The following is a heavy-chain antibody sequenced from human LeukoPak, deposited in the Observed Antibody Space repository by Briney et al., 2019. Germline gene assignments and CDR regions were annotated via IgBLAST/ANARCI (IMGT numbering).Heavy chain of an antibody. V-gene: IGHV1-2*06. J-gene: IGHJ4*02. CDR2: ININSGGT. CDR3: ARAIRGEWELSGLDY. D-gene: IGHD1-26*01. Sequence: ASVKVSCTASTYTFSYYYIHWVRQAPGQGLEWMGRININSGGTKLAQRFQGRVTMTRDTSITTAYMELSGLTSDDTAVYFCARAIRGEWELSGLDYWGQGTLVTVSS. CDR1: TYTFSYYY.